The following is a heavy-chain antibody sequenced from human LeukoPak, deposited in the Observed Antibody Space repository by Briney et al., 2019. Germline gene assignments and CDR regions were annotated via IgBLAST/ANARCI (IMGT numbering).Heavy chain of an antibody. D-gene: IGHD4-23*01. CDR1: GFTFSSYS. V-gene: IGHV3-21*01. CDR3: ARADGGNSEDYYFDY. J-gene: IGHJ4*02. Sequence: GGSLRLSCAASGFTFSSYSMNWVRQAPGKGQEWDSSISSSSSYIYYADSVKGRFTISRDNAKNSLYLQMNSLRAEDTAVYYCARADGGNSEDYYFDYWGQGTLVTVSS. CDR2: ISSSSSYI.